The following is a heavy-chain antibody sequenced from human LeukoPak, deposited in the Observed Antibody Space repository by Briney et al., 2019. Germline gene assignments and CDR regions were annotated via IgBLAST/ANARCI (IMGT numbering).Heavy chain of an antibody. J-gene: IGHJ4*02. V-gene: IGHV3-30*18. Sequence: QPGGSLRLSCAASGFTFSSYGMHWVRQAPGKGLEWVAVISYDGSNKYYADSVKGRFTISRDNSKNTLYLQMNSLRAEDTAVYYCAKLISSWHTLDYWGQGTLVTVSS. CDR1: GFTFSSYG. CDR2: ISYDGSNK. CDR3: AKLISSWHTLDY. D-gene: IGHD6-13*01.